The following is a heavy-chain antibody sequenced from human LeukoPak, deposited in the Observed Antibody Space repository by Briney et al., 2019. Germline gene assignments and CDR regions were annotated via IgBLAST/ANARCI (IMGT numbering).Heavy chain of an antibody. V-gene: IGHV3-23*01. Sequence: PGGSLRLSCAASGFIFRNYVVAWVRQAPGKGLEWVSQISNSGGSTYYADSVKGRFTISRDNSKNTLYLQMNSPRAEDTAVYYCAKEGLNIATRDFFDSWGQGTLVTVSS. J-gene: IGHJ4*02. CDR1: GFIFRNYV. CDR3: AKEGLNIATRDFFDS. D-gene: IGHD6-6*01. CDR2: ISNSGGST.